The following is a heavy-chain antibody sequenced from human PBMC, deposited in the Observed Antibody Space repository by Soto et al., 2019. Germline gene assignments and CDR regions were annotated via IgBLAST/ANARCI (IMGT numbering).Heavy chain of an antibody. CDR2: ISSSSSTI. CDR1: GFTFSSYS. Sequence: EVQLVESGGGLVQPGGSLRLSCAASGFTFSSYSMNWVRQAPGQGLEWVSYISSSSSTIYYADSVKGRFTISRDNAKNSLYLQMNSLRDEDTAVYYCARDLATFGVVTAGYGMDVWGQGTTFTVSS. CDR3: ARDLATFGVVTAGYGMDV. J-gene: IGHJ6*02. D-gene: IGHD2-21*02. V-gene: IGHV3-48*02.